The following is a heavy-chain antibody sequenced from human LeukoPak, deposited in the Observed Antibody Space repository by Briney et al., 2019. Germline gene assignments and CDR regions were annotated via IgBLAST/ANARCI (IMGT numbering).Heavy chain of an antibody. CDR1: GGSIRSSYYY. J-gene: IGHJ3*02. CDR3: ARDLRGKISGTRDAFDI. V-gene: IGHV4-39*07. Sequence: SETLSLTCTVSGGSIRSSYYYWGWIRQPPGKGLEWIGSIYDSGSTYYNPSLKSRVTISVDTSKNQFSLKLNSVTAADTAVYYCARDLRGKISGTRDAFDIWGQGTMVTVSS. CDR2: IYDSGST.